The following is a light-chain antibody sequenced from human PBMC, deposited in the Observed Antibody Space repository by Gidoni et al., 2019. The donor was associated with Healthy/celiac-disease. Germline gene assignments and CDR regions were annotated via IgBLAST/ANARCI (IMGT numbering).Light chain of an antibody. V-gene: IGKV3-11*01. CDR3: QQRSNWPFT. J-gene: IGKJ4*01. CDR2: DAS. CDR1: QSVSSY. Sequence: IVLTQSPATLSLSPGERATLSCRASQSVSSYLAWYQQKPGQAPRLLIYDASNRATGIPARFSGSGSGTDFTLTISSLEPEDFAVYYCQQRSNWPFTCGGXTKVEIK.